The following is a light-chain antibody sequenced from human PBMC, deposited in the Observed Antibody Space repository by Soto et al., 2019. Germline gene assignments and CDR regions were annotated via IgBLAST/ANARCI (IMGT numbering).Light chain of an antibody. CDR1: PGISRS. V-gene: IGKV1-9*01. J-gene: IGKJ4*01. CDR2: AAS. CDR3: QQVKRYPLT. Sequence: IPLTQSPFSLSASVGDTVTITCRASPGISRSLAWYQQSQGRGPKLLIDAASTLYAGVPSRFSGSGYGTEFTLTISSLQPEDFATYYCQQVKRYPLTFGGGTKVDIK.